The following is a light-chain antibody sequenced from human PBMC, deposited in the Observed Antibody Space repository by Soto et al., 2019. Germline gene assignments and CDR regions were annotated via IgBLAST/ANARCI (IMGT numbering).Light chain of an antibody. Sequence: QSALTQPASVSGSPGQSITISCTGTSSDVGGYNYVSWYQQHPGKAPKLMIYDVSVRPSGVSSRFSGSKSGNTASLTISGLQAEDESDYYCGSYTSSSTLVFGGGTKLTVL. CDR2: DVS. CDR3: GSYTSSSTLV. V-gene: IGLV2-14*03. J-gene: IGLJ2*01. CDR1: SSDVGGYNY.